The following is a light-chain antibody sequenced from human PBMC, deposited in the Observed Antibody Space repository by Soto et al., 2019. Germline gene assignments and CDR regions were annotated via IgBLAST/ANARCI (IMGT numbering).Light chain of an antibody. J-gene: IGKJ1*01. CDR2: GAS. CDR1: QSVSSNY. Sequence: EIVMTQSPATLSLSLGERATLSCRASQSVSSNYLAWYQQKPGQAPRLLIYGASTRATGIPDRFRGSGSGTDFTLTISRLEPEDFAVYYCHQYGTSPWTFGQGTKVDIK. CDR3: HQYGTSPWT. V-gene: IGKV3-20*01.